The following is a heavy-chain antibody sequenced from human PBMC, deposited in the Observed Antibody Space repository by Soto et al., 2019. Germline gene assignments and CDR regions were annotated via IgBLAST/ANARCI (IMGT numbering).Heavy chain of an antibody. CDR2: IKGDGSDK. Sequence: GGSLRLSCAASGFSFSNYWMNWVRQAPGKGLEWVANIKGDGSDKYYVDSVKGRFTISRDNAGNSLHLQMNSLRADDTAVYYCARQRWGFFDYWGQGTPVTVSS. D-gene: IGHD2-21*01. V-gene: IGHV3-7*03. J-gene: IGHJ4*02. CDR1: GFSFSNYW. CDR3: ARQRWGFFDY.